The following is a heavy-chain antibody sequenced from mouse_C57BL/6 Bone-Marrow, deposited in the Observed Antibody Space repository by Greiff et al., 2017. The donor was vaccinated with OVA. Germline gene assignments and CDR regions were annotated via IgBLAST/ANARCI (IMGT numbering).Heavy chain of an antibody. CDR2: IYPGGGYT. CDR1: GYTFTNYW. V-gene: IGHV1-63*01. J-gene: IGHJ3*01. Sequence: AQLQQSGAELVRPGTSVKMSCKASGYTFTNYWIGWAKQRPGHGLEWIGDIYPGGGYTNYNEKFKGKATLTADKSSSTAYMQFSSLTSEDSAIYYCAREGDYYGSSYVGWFAYWGQGTLVTVSA. D-gene: IGHD1-1*01. CDR3: AREGDYYGSSYVGWFAY.